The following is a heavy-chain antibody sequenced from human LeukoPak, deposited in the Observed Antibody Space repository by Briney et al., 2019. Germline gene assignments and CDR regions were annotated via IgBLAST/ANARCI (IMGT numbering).Heavy chain of an antibody. J-gene: IGHJ4*02. CDR3: AKGLERESRLEC. V-gene: IGHV3-23*01. CDR2: ISGSGGRT. D-gene: IGHD1-1*01. Sequence: GGSLRLSCAASGFTFSTYATSWVRQAPGKGLEWVSSISGSGGRTYFADSLKGRPTISRDNSKNTLFLQMNSLRAEDTAIYYCAKGLERESRLECWGQGTLVTVSS. CDR1: GFTFSTYA.